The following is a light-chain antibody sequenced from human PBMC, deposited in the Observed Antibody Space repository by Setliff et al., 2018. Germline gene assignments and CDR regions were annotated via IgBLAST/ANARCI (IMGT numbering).Light chain of an antibody. Sequence: QSALTQPASVSGSPGQSITISCTGSTSDIGAYNYVAWYQQHTGKAPKLMIYDVSVWPSGVSSRFSGSKSGNTASLTISGLQAEDEADYYCSSYSSRTTLDVFGTGTKVTVL. V-gene: IGLV2-14*03. CDR1: TSDIGAYNY. CDR2: DVS. CDR3: SSYSSRTTLDV. J-gene: IGLJ1*01.